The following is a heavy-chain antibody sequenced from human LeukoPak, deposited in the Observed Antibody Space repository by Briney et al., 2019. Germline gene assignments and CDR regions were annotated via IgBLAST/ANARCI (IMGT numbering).Heavy chain of an antibody. CDR1: GGSISNSNYY. V-gene: IGHV4-39*01. CDR2: IYYSGST. J-gene: IGHJ6*03. D-gene: IGHD2-2*01. CDR3: ARPVDCSSTICTGPMDV. Sequence: PSETLSLTCSVSGGSISNSNYYWGWIRLPPGKGMEWIGTIYYSGSTNYNPSLKSRLNISIDRSKNQFSLRLASVTAADTAVYFCARPVDCSSTICTGPMDVWGRGTTVTVSS.